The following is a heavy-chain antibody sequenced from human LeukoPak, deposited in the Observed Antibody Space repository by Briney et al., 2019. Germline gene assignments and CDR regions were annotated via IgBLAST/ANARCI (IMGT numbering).Heavy chain of an antibody. D-gene: IGHD2-2*01. CDR2: INPNSGGT. V-gene: IGHV1-2*02. CDR1: GYTFTGYY. J-gene: IGHJ6*03. Sequence: ASVKVSCKASGYTFTGYYMHWVRQAPGQGLEWMGWINPNSGGTNYAQKFQGRVTMTRDTSISTAYMAPSRLRSDDTAVYYCAREGDGIYCSSTSCSLPYYYMDVWGKGTTVTVSS. CDR3: AREGDGIYCSSTSCSLPYYYMDV.